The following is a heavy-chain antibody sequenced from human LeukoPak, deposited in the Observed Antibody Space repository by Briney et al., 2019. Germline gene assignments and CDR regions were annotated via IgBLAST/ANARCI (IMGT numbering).Heavy chain of an antibody. CDR3: LRGDRRDY. J-gene: IGHJ4*02. CDR2: IDSSGGYM. CDR1: GFTFNTYS. Sequence: GSLRLSCEASGFTFNTYSMNWARQAPGKGLERVSSIDSSGGYMFYADSVKGRFIISRDNAKDSLYLQMNSLRVEDTAVYYCLRGDRRDYWGQGTLVTVSS. V-gene: IGHV3-21*06.